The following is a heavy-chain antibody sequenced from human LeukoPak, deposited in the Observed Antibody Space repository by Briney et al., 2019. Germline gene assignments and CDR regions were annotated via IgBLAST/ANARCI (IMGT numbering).Heavy chain of an antibody. Sequence: PGGSLRLSCEASGFTFKSYAMHWVRQAPGKGLEWVAFISYDGSIKYYADSVKGRFAISRDNSENTVYLQMSSLRAEDTAVYYCARDFSGKYCSDYWGQGTLVTVSS. CDR3: ARDFSGKYCSDY. CDR2: ISYDGSIK. V-gene: IGHV3-30*09. J-gene: IGHJ4*02. D-gene: IGHD6-19*01. CDR1: GFTFKSYA.